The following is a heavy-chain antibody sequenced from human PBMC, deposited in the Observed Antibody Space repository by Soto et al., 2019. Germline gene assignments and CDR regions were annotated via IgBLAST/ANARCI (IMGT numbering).Heavy chain of an antibody. J-gene: IGHJ6*02. CDR3: ARDLRSGYSSSWYYYYYSMDV. D-gene: IGHD6-13*01. CDR1: GGSISSSNW. Sequence: SETLSLTCAVSGGSISSSNWWSWVRQPPGKGLEWIGEIYHSGSTNYSPSLKSRVTISVDKSKNQFSLKLSSVTAADTAVYYCARDLRSGYSSSWYYYYYSMDVCAQVSTVTVSS. V-gene: IGHV4-4*02. CDR2: IYHSGST.